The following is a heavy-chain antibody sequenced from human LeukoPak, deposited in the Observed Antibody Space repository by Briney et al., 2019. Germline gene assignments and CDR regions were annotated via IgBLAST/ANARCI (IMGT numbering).Heavy chain of an antibody. V-gene: IGHV1-8*01. Sequence: GASVKVSCKTSGYTFTNYDIIWVRQAPGQGLEWMGWMNPNSGNTVHEQKFQGRVTITRNTSISTAYMELSSLRSEDTAVYYCASPKSHSGSFDYWGQGTLVTVSS. CDR1: GYTFTNYD. CDR3: ASPKSHSGSFDY. J-gene: IGHJ4*02. CDR2: MNPNSGNT. D-gene: IGHD1-26*01.